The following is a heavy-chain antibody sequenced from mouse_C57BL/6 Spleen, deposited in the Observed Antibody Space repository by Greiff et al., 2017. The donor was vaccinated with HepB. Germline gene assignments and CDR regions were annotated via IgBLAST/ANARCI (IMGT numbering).Heavy chain of an antibody. D-gene: IGHD4-1*01. V-gene: IGHV3-6*01. J-gene: IGHJ3*01. CDR2: ISYDGSN. CDR3: ARERDWAPFAY. Sequence: EVQLVESGPGLVKPSQSLSLTCSVTGYSITSGYYWNWIRQFPGNKLEWMGYISYDGSNNYNPSLKNRISITRDTSKNQFFLKLNSVTTEDTATYYCARERDWAPFAYWGQGTLVTVSA. CDR1: GYSITSGYY.